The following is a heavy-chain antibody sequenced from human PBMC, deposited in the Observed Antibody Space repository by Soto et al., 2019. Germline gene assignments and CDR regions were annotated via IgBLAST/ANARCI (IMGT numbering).Heavy chain of an antibody. CDR3: ATYLPEPGY. V-gene: IGHV3-30-3*01. Sequence: QVQLVESGGGVVQPGRSLRLSCAASGFTFSSYAMHWVRQAPGKGLEWVAVISYDGSNKYYADSVKGRFTISREHSKNTLYLQMNSLRAEDTAVYYCATYLPEPGYWGQGTLVTVSS. J-gene: IGHJ4*02. CDR1: GFTFSSYA. D-gene: IGHD1-26*01. CDR2: ISYDGSNK.